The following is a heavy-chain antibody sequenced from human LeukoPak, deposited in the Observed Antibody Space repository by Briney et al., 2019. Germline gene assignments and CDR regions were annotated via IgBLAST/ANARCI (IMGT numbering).Heavy chain of an antibody. J-gene: IGHJ6*02. V-gene: IGHV4-30-4*08. Sequence: PSETLSLTCTVSGGSISSSSYYWGWIRQPPGKGLEWIGYIYYSGSTYYNPCLKSRVTISVDTSKNQFSLTLSSVTAADTAVYYCAREGLYGSGSTHLYGMDVWGQGTTVTVSS. CDR1: GGSISSSSYY. D-gene: IGHD3-10*01. CDR2: IYYSGST. CDR3: AREGLYGSGSTHLYGMDV.